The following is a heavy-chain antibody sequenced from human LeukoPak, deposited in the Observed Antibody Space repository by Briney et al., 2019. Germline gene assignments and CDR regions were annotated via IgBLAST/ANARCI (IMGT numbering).Heavy chain of an antibody. CDR1: GFTLSSYW. CDR3: AREFEATGFWALDY. CDR2: MNSDGRAT. Sequence: QPGGSLRLSCAVSGFTLSSYWMHWVRQAPGMGLVWVSRMNSDGRATTYADSVKGRFTISRDNAKNTLYLQMNSLRAEDTAVYYCAREFEATGFWALDYWGQGTLVTASS. D-gene: IGHD3-16*01. V-gene: IGHV3-74*01. J-gene: IGHJ4*02.